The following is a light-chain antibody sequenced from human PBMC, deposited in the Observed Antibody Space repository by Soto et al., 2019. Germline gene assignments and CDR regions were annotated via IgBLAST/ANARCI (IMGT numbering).Light chain of an antibody. CDR2: KTS. Sequence: DIQMTQSPSTLSGSVGDRFTITCRASQNISSRLAWYQQKPAKAPKLLIYKTSTLKSGVPSRFSGSGSGTEFTLTISSLQPDDFATDYCQHYNSYSEAFGQGTKVDI. V-gene: IGKV1-5*03. CDR1: QNISSR. CDR3: QHYNSYSEA. J-gene: IGKJ1*01.